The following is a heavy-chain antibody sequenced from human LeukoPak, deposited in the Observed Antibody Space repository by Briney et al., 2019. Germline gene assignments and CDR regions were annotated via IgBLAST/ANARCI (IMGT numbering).Heavy chain of an antibody. CDR1: GYTFTSYY. V-gene: IGHV1-46*01. J-gene: IGHJ6*04. CDR3: ATRLCSIAACRASSYKCMDV. Sequence: ASVKVSCKASGYTFTSYYMHWVRQAPGQGLEWMGIINPSGGSTSYAQKFQGRVTMTRDTSTSTVYMELSTLRAEDTAVYYCATRLCSIAACRASSYKCMDVWGKGTTVTVSS. CDR2: INPSGGST. D-gene: IGHD2-2*01.